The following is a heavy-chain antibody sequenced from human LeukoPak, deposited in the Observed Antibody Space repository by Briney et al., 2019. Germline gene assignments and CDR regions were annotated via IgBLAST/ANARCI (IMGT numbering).Heavy chain of an antibody. CDR1: GGTFSSYA. D-gene: IGHD4-17*01. CDR2: IIPILGIA. CDR3: ATAPWDYGDAYYFDY. Sequence: GASVKVSCKASGGTFSSYAISWVRQAPGQGLEWMGRIIPILGIANYAQKFQGRVTITADKSTSTAYMELSSLRSEDTAVYYCATAPWDYGDAYYFDYWGQGTLVTVSS. J-gene: IGHJ4*02. V-gene: IGHV1-69*04.